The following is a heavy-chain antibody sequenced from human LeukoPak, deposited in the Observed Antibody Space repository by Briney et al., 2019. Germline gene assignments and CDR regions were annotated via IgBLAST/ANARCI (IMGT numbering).Heavy chain of an antibody. CDR1: GFTFSSYE. CDR3: ARGVPKTSYYYYYMDV. J-gene: IGHJ6*03. Sequence: QPGGSLRLSCAASGFTFSSYEMNWVRQAPGKGLEWISYISASGTITHYADSVEGRFTISRDNAKNSLYLQMNSLRAEDTAVYYCARGVPKTSYYYYYMDVWGKGTTVTVSS. V-gene: IGHV3-48*03. D-gene: IGHD4-11*01. CDR2: ISASGTIT.